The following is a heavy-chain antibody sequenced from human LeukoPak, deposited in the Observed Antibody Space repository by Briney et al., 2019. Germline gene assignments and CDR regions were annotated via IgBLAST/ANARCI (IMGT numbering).Heavy chain of an antibody. CDR3: ARAASGNTFGYYY. J-gene: IGHJ4*02. CDR1: GFTFSGYS. V-gene: IGHV3-48*02. CDR2: ISSTSSTI. Sequence: GGSLRLSCAASGFTFSGYSMNWVRQAPGKGLEWVSYISSTSSTIHYADSLKGRFTISRDNAKNSLYLQMNSLRDEDTAVYYCARAASGNTFGYYYWGQGTLVTVSS. D-gene: IGHD2-2*03.